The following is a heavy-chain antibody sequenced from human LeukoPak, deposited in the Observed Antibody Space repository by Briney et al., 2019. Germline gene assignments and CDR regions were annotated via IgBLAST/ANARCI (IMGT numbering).Heavy chain of an antibody. CDR1: GYTFTSYG. D-gene: IGHD6-6*01. V-gene: IGHV1-18*01. Sequence: ASVKVSCKASGYTFTSYGISWVRQAPGQGLEWMGWISAYNGNTNYAQKLQGRVTMTTDTSTSTAYMELRSLRSDDTAVYYCAREPQEEYSSSSGRDYWGQGTLVTVSS. CDR2: ISAYNGNT. CDR3: AREPQEEYSSSSGRDY. J-gene: IGHJ4*02.